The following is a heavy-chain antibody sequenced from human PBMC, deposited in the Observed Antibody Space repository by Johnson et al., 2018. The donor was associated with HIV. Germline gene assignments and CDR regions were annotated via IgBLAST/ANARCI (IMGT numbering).Heavy chain of an antibody. CDR3: AKGAPPLGSPSWPDI. CDR2: IYSGGIT. V-gene: IGHV3-53*01. D-gene: IGHD3-10*02. Sequence: VQLVESGGGLIQPGGSLRLSCAASGFTVSSNYMSWVRQAPGKGLEWVSVIYSGGITYYADSVKGRFTISRDNSKNTLYLQMNSLRAEDTAVYYCAKGAPPLGSPSWPDIWGQGTMVTVSS. CDR1: GFTVSSNY. J-gene: IGHJ3*02.